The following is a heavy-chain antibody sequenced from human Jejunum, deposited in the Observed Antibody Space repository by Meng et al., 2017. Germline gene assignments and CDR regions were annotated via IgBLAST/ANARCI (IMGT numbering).Heavy chain of an antibody. J-gene: IGHJ4*02. CDR2: IYYSGST. V-gene: IGHV4-30-4*01. Sequence: HVHLQELGPGLVKPSQTLSLTCTVSGDSFNSPDYYWSWLRQPPEKGLAWIGYIYYSGSTYYHPSLKSRVSISGDTSNKQFSLKLTSVTAADTAVYYCARSPYSGSALPFFDYWGQGSLVTVSS. D-gene: IGHD1-26*01. CDR3: ARSPYSGSALPFFDY. CDR1: GDSFNSPDYY.